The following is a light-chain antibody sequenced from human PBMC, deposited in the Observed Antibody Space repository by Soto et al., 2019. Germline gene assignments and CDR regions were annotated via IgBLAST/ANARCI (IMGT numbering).Light chain of an antibody. CDR3: SSYGTNRI. J-gene: IGLJ2*01. V-gene: IGLV2-8*01. CDR2: EVN. CDR1: RSDVGGNDY. Sequence: QSVLTQPPSASGSPGQSVAISCTGTRSDVGGNDYVSWYQQHPGKAPKLIIYEVNKRPSGVPDRFSGPKSGNTASLTVSGLQAEDEADYYCSSYGTNRIFGGGTKVTVL.